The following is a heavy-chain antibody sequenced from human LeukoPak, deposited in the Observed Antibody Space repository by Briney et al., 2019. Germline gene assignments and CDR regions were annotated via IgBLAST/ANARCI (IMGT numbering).Heavy chain of an antibody. Sequence: GASVKVSCKASGYTFTSYYMHWVRQAPGQGLEWMGIINPSGGSTSYAQKFQGRVTMTRDMSTSTVYMELSSLRSEDTAVYYCASQYNWNDAFDYWGQGTLVTVSS. CDR2: INPSGGST. CDR1: GYTFTSYY. CDR3: ASQYNWNDAFDY. D-gene: IGHD1-20*01. V-gene: IGHV1-46*01. J-gene: IGHJ4*02.